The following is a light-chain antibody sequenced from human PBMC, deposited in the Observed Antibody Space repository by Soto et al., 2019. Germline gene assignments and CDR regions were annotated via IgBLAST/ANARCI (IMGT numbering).Light chain of an antibody. CDR3: QQLNSYT. J-gene: IGKJ4*01. CDR2: AAS. V-gene: IGKV1-9*01. CDR1: QGISIY. Sequence: IQLTQSPSSLSASVGDRVTITCRASQGISIYLAWYQQKPGKVPKLLIYAASTLQSVVPSRFSGSGSGTDFTPTISSLQPEDFASYYCQQLNSYTFGGGTKVEIK.